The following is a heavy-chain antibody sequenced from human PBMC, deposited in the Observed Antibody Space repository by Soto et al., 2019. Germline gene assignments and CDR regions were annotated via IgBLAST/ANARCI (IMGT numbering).Heavy chain of an antibody. V-gene: IGHV1-69*13. CDR2: IIPIFGTA. Sequence: RASVKVSCKASGGTFSSYAISWVRQAPGQGLEWMGGIIPIFGTANYAQKFQGRVTITADESTSTAYMELSSLRSEDTAVYYCARGWVRALGYAFDIWGQGTMVTVSS. CDR3: ARGWVRALGYAFDI. J-gene: IGHJ3*02. CDR1: GGTFSSYA. D-gene: IGHD3-10*01.